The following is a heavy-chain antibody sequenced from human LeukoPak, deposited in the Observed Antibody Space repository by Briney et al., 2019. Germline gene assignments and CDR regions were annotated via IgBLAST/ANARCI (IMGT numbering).Heavy chain of an antibody. Sequence: AGRSLRLSCTASGFTFSDYWMTWVRQAPGKGPEWVANIKQDGSQRYYVDSVRGRFTISRDNAKNSLFLQMNGLRAEDTAVYYCARRGGSSSRRSPIDYWGQGTLVTVSS. D-gene: IGHD6-6*01. J-gene: IGHJ4*02. CDR1: GFTFSDYW. V-gene: IGHV3-7*01. CDR2: IKQDGSQR. CDR3: ARRGGSSSRRSPIDY.